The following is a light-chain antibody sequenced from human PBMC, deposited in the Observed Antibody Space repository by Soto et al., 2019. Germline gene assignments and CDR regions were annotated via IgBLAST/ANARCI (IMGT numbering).Light chain of an antibody. Sequence: QSVLTQPASVSGSPGQSITLSCTGTSSDVGAYDYVSWYQPHPGKATKFMLYEVSNRPSGLSNPLSGSKSGNTASLTISGLQAEDEADYYYSSYPTSNTWVFGGGTNLTFL. CDR2: EVS. J-gene: IGLJ3*02. V-gene: IGLV2-14*01. CDR3: SSYPTSNTWV. CDR1: SSDVGAYDY.